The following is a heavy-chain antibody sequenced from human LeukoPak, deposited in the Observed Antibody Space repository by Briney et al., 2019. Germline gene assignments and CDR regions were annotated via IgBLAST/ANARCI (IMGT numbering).Heavy chain of an antibody. D-gene: IGHD3-22*01. CDR1: GYSISSGYY. J-gene: IGHJ4*02. CDR2: IYHSGRT. V-gene: IGHV4-38-2*02. Sequence: SETLSRNCTVSGYSISSGYYWGWIRQPPGKGLEWIGSIYHSGRTFYNPSLKSRVTISADTSTNQFSLKLPSVTAAATAVYYCARAEKYYYDSSGYYPFDYWGQGTLVTVSS. CDR3: ARAEKYYYDSSGYYPFDY.